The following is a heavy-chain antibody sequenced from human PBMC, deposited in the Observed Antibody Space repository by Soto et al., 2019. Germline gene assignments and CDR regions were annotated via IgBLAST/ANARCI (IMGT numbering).Heavy chain of an antibody. V-gene: IGHV1-8*01. CDR2: MNPNSGNT. Sequence: ASVKVSCKASGHTFTSYDINWVRQATGQGLEWMGWMNPNSGNTGYAQKFQGRVTMTRNTSISTAYMELSSLRSEDTAVYYCARGITIFGVVDPGGQGTLVTVSS. CDR1: GHTFTSYD. D-gene: IGHD3-3*01. J-gene: IGHJ5*02. CDR3: ARGITIFGVVDP.